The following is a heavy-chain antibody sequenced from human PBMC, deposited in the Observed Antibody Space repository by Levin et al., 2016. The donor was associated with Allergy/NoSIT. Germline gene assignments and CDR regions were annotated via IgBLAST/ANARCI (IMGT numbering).Heavy chain of an antibody. CDR2: ISRSGDST. D-gene: IGHD4-23*01. J-gene: IGHJ3*01. CDR3: TTDRSSTSGTSDDAFDV. Sequence: GESLKISCAASGFTFWSYAMSWVRRAPGKGLEWVSAISRSGDSTYTADSVKGRFTISRDNSRSTLYLQMNSLKSEDTGVYYCTTDRSSTSGTSDDAFDVWGQGTMVTVSS. V-gene: IGHV3-23*01. CDR1: GFTFWSYA.